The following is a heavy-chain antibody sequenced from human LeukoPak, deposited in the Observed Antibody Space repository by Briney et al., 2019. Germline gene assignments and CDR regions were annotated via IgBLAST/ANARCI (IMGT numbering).Heavy chain of an antibody. CDR2: ISSSSSTI. CDR3: VRDDGNDYVWGSLDY. CDR1: GFTFSSYE. J-gene: IGHJ4*02. D-gene: IGHD3-16*01. V-gene: IGHV3-48*03. Sequence: GGSLRLSCAASGFTFSSYEMNWVRQAPGKGLEWVSYISSSSSTIYYADSVKGRFTISRDNAKNSLYLQMNSLSDEDTAVYYCVRDDGNDYVWGSLDYWGQGTLVTVSS.